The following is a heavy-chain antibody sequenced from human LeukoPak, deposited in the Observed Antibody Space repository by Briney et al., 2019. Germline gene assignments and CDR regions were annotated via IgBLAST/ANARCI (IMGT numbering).Heavy chain of an antibody. CDR1: GYTFTGYY. Sequence: ASVKVSCKASGYTFTGYYMHWVRQAPGQGREWMGWINPNSGGTNYAQKFQGRVTMTRDTSISTAYMELSRLRSDDTAVYYCARILDTAMVTDYWGQGTLVTVSS. J-gene: IGHJ4*02. V-gene: IGHV1-2*02. CDR3: ARILDTAMVTDY. D-gene: IGHD5-18*01. CDR2: INPNSGGT.